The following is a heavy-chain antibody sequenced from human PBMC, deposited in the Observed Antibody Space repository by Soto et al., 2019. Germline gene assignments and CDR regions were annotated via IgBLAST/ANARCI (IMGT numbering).Heavy chain of an antibody. CDR1: GGTFSSYA. CDR2: IIPIFGTA. D-gene: IGHD4-17*01. J-gene: IGHJ6*02. Sequence: PTASVKVSCKASGGTFSSYAISWVRQAPGQGLEWMGGIIPIFGTANYAQKFQGRVTITADESTSTAYMELSSLRSEDTAVYYCARGGSYGDYAIYYGMDVWGQGTTVTVSS. CDR3: ARGGSYGDYAIYYGMDV. V-gene: IGHV1-69*13.